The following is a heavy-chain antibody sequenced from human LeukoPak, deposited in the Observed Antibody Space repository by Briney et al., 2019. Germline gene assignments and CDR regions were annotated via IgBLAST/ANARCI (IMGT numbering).Heavy chain of an antibody. D-gene: IGHD3-10*01. CDR1: GGSISSYY. Sequence: SETLSLTCTVSGGSISSYYWSWIRQPPGKGLEWIGYIYYSGSTNYNPSLKSRVTISVDTSKNQFSLKLSPVTAADTAVYYCARHQGRGFDYWGQGTLVTVSS. V-gene: IGHV4-59*08. CDR2: IYYSGST. J-gene: IGHJ4*02. CDR3: ARHQGRGFDY.